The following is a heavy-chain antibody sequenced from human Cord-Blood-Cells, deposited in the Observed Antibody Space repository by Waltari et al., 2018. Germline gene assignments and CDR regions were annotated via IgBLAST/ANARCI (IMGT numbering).Heavy chain of an antibody. CDR2: IYYSGRT. D-gene: IGHD2-2*01. CDR3: AGGCSSTSCYNWFDP. V-gene: IGHV4-30-4*08. J-gene: IGHJ5*02. Sequence: QVQLQESGPGLVKPSQTLSLTCTVSGGSISSGDYYWSWIRQPPGKGLEWIGYIYYSGRTNYSPPLERRVTISVDTYKTQFSLKLSSVTAADTAVYYCAGGCSSTSCYNWFDPWGQGTLVTVSS. CDR1: GGSISSGDYY.